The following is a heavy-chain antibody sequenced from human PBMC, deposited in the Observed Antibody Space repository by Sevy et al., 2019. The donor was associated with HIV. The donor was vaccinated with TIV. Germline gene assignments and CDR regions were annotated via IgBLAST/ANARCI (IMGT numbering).Heavy chain of an antibody. D-gene: IGHD3-3*01. J-gene: IGHJ6*02. CDR2: ISYDGSNK. CDR3: AKDGIDRFSDLSTVHYGMDV. CDR1: GFTFSSYG. V-gene: IGHV3-30*18. Sequence: GGSLRLSCAASGFTFSSYGMHWVRQAPGKGLEWVAVISYDGSNKYYADSVKGRFTISRDNSKNTLYLQMNSLRAEDTAVYYCAKDGIDRFSDLSTVHYGMDVWGQGTTVTVSS.